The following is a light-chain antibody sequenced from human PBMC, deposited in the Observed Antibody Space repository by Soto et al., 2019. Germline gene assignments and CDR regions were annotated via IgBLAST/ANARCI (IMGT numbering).Light chain of an antibody. CDR2: DAS. CDR1: QSVSSY. CDR3: HQRSSWPLFA. J-gene: IGKJ3*01. V-gene: IGKV3-11*01. Sequence: EIVLTQSPATLSLSPGERATLSCRASQSVSSYLAWFQQKPGQAPRRLIYDASNRATGIPARFSGSGSGTDFTLTISSLEPEDVAVYYCHQRSSWPLFAFGPGKKVDIK.